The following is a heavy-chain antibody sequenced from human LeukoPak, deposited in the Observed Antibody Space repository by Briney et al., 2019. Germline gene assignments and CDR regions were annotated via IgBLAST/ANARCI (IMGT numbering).Heavy chain of an antibody. V-gene: IGHV3-23*01. CDR2: ISGSGGST. CDR1: GFTFSSYA. J-gene: IGHJ4*02. CDR3: AKDTHDIVVVPAAPGGDY. Sequence: PGGSLRLSCAASGFTFSSYAMSWVRQAPGKGLEWVSAISGSGGSTYYADSVKGRFTISRDNSKNTLYLQMNSLRAEDTAVYYCAKDTHDIVVVPAAPGGDYWGQGTLVTVSS. D-gene: IGHD2-2*01.